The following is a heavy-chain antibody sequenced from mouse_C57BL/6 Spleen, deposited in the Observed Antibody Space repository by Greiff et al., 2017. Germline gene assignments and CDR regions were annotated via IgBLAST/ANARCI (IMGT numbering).Heavy chain of an antibody. J-gene: IGHJ3*01. CDR3: ATNYGSSYGDFAY. CDR2: INPSSGYT. V-gene: IGHV1-4*01. D-gene: IGHD1-1*01. CDR1: GYTFTSYT. Sequence: VKLVESGAELARPGASVKMSCKASGYTFTSYTMHWVKQRPGQGLEWIGYINPSSGYTKYNQKFKDKATLTADKSSSTAYMQLSSLTSEDSAVYYCATNYGSSYGDFAYWGQGTLVTVSA.